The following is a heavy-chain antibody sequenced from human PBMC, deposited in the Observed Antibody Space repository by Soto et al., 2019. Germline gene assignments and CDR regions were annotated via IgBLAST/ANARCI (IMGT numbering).Heavy chain of an antibody. V-gene: IGHV3-21*04. CDR3: ANGARYSGIPGY. D-gene: IGHD1-26*01. CDR2: ISSSSSYI. CDR1: GFTFSSYS. Sequence: GGSLRLSCAASGFTFSSYSMNWVRQAPGKGLEWVSSISSSSSYIYYADSVEGRFTISRDNAKNSLYLQMNSLRAEDTAVYYCANGARYSGIPGYWGQGTLVTVSS. J-gene: IGHJ4*02.